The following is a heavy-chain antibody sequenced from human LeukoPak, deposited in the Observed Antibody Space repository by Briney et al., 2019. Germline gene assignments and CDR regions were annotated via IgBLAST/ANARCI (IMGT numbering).Heavy chain of an antibody. CDR1: GYTFTSYG. CDR2: ISAYNGNT. CDR3: AREGRYYYDSSGYYTNIDY. Sequence: EASVTVSCTASGYTFTSYGISWVRQAPGQGLEWMGWISAYNGNTNYAQKLQGRVTMTTDTSTSTAYMELRSLRSDDTAVYYCAREGRYYYDSSGYYTNIDYWGQGTLVTVSS. J-gene: IGHJ4*02. V-gene: IGHV1-18*01. D-gene: IGHD3-22*01.